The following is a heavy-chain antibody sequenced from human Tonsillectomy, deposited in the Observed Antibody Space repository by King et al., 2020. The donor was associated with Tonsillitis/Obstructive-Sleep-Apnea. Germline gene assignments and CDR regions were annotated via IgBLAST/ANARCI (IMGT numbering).Heavy chain of an antibody. J-gene: IGHJ3*02. D-gene: IGHD2-15*01. Sequence: QLVQSGAEVKKPGSSVKVSCKASGGTFSSYAISWVRQAPGQGLEWMGGIIPIFGTANYAQKFQGRVTITADESTSTAYMELSSLRSEDTAVYYCASQPEPSIRYCSGGSCYGAFDIWGQGTMVTVSS. V-gene: IGHV1-69*12. CDR1: GGTFSSYA. CDR2: IIPIFGTA. CDR3: ASQPEPSIRYCSGGSCYGAFDI.